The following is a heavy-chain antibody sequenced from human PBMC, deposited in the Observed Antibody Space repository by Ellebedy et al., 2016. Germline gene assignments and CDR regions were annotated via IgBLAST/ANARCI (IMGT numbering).Heavy chain of an antibody. D-gene: IGHD1-26*01. CDR1: GFTFSSYW. CDR2: IKQDGSEK. Sequence: GGSLRLXXAASGFTFSSYWMSWVRQAPGKGLKWVANIKQDGSEKYYVDSVKGRFTISRDNAKNLLYLQMNSLRAEDTAVYYCARESYYYFDYWGQGTLVTVSS. J-gene: IGHJ4*02. V-gene: IGHV3-7*01. CDR3: ARESYYYFDY.